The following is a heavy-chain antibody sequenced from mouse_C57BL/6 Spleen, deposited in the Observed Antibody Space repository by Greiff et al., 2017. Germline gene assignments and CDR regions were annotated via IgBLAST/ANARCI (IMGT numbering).Heavy chain of an antibody. CDR1: GYSITSGYD. CDR3: ARGNWVYAMDY. CDR2: ISYSGST. D-gene: IGHD4-1*01. J-gene: IGHJ4*01. V-gene: IGHV3-1*01. Sequence: EVKLVESGPGMVKPSQSLSLTCTVTGYSITSGYDWHWLRHFPGNKLEWMGYISYSGSTNYNPSLKSRISITHDTSKNHFFLKLNSVTTEDTATYDCARGNWVYAMDYWGQGTSVTVSS.